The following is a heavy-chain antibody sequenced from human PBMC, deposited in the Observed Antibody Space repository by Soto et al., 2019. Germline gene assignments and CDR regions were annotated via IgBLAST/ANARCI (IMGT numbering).Heavy chain of an antibody. CDR1: GGSISSSSYY. V-gene: IGHV4-39*01. J-gene: IGHJ4*02. CDR2: IYYSGST. Sequence: QLQLQESGPGLVKPSETLSLTCTVSGGSISSSSYYWGWIRQPPGKGLEWIGSIYYSGSTYYNPSLKSRVTLSVDTSKNQSSLKPSSVTAADTAVYYCARRPAEEGRQQLVPSYFDYWGQGTLVTVSS. CDR3: ARRPAEEGRQQLVPSYFDY. D-gene: IGHD6-13*01.